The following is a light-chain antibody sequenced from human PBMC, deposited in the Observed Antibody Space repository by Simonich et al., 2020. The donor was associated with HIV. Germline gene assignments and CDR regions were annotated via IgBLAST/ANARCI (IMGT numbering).Light chain of an antibody. J-gene: IGKJ1*01. CDR3: QQSYNWPRT. CDR2: GAS. V-gene: IGKV3-15*01. CDR1: QSVSSN. Sequence: EIVMAQSPATLSVSPGERATLSCRASQSVSSNLAWYQQKPGQAPRLLIYGASTRATSIPARFSGSGSGTEFTLTISSLQSEDFAVYYCQQSYNWPRTFGQGTKVDIK.